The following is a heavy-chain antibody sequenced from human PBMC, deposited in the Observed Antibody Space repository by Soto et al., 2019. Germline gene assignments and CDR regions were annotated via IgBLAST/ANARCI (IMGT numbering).Heavy chain of an antibody. J-gene: IGHJ6*02. CDR2: IWYDGSDK. D-gene: IGHD1-7*01. Sequence: GGSLRLSCAASGFTFSSYGMHWVRQAPGKXLEWVAVIWYDGSDKYYADSVKGRFTISRDNSKNTLYLQMNSLRAEDTAVYYCAREGGNWIYPNQNNHNGMDVWGQAFTVTVSS. CDR1: GFTFSSYG. CDR3: AREGGNWIYPNQNNHNGMDV. V-gene: IGHV3-33*01.